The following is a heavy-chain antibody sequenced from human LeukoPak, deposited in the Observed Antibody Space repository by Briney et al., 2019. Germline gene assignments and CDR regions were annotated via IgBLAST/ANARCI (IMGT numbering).Heavy chain of an antibody. CDR1: GYTFTSYG. CDR2: INTNTGNP. Sequence: ASVKVSCKASGYTFTSYGISWVRQAPGQGLEWMGWINTNTGNPTYAKGFTGRFVFSLDTSVSTAYLQISSLKAEDTAVYYCARKVAAAGRTFDYWGQGTLVTVSS. D-gene: IGHD6-13*01. CDR3: ARKVAAAGRTFDY. V-gene: IGHV7-4-1*02. J-gene: IGHJ4*02.